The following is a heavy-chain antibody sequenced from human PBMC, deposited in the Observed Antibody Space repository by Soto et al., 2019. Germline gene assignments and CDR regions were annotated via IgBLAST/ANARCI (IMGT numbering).Heavy chain of an antibody. Sequence: EVQLLESGGGLFQPGGSLRLPCAASGSTFNNYAMPWFPQAPGKGLGWVSAISGGGDTTSYADSVKGRFTVSRDGSKNTLYLQMSSLRAEDTALYYCAKGRGGSGSLTPRVDFWGQGTLVTVSS. CDR2: ISGGGDTT. J-gene: IGHJ4*02. D-gene: IGHD3-10*01. CDR3: AKGRGGSGSLTPRVDF. CDR1: GSTFNNYA. V-gene: IGHV3-23*01.